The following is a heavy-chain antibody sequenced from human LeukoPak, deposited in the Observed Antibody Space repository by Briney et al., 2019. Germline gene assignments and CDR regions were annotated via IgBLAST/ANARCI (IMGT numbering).Heavy chain of an antibody. CDR2: IYSDGSST. D-gene: IGHD3-22*01. J-gene: IGHJ5*02. V-gene: IGHV3-74*01. CDR1: GFTFSSYW. Sequence: GGSLRLSCAASGFTFSSYWMHWVRQAPGKGLVWVSRIYSDGSSTSYADSVKGRFTISRDNAKNTLYLQMNSLRAEDTAVYYCARDPPYDSSGYHHWGQGTLVTVSS. CDR3: ARDPPYDSSGYHH.